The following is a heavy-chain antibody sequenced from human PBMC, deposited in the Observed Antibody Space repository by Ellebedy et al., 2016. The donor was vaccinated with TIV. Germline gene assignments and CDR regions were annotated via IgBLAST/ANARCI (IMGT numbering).Heavy chain of an antibody. CDR1: EGTFSSYA. Sequence: ASVKVSCKASEGTFSSYAISWVRQAPGQGLEWMGGIIPIFGTANYAQKFQGRVTITADESTSTAYMELSSLRSEDTAVYYCARDHDIVATEVYGMDVWGQGTTVTVSS. V-gene: IGHV1-69*13. CDR3: ARDHDIVATEVYGMDV. CDR2: IIPIFGTA. D-gene: IGHD5-12*01. J-gene: IGHJ6*02.